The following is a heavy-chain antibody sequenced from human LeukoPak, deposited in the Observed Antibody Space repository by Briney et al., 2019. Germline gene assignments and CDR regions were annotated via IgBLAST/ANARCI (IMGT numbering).Heavy chain of an antibody. CDR2: IYYSGST. D-gene: IGHD3-3*01. CDR3: ARGGGMGYDFWSGYYSPEFDY. Sequence: PSETLSLTCTVSGGSISSHYWSWIRQPPGKGLEWIGYIYYSGSTNCNPSLKSRVTISVDTSKNQFSLKLSSVTAADTAVYYCARGGGMGYDFWSGYYSPEFDYWGQGTLVTVSS. CDR1: GGSISSHY. J-gene: IGHJ4*02. V-gene: IGHV4-59*11.